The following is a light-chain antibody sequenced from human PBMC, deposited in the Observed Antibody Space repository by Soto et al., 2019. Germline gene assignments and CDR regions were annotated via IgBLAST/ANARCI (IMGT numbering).Light chain of an antibody. J-gene: IGLJ1*01. CDR3: ISYTSDDVRYV. V-gene: IGLV1-44*01. CDR1: SSNIGSNT. CDR2: SNN. Sequence: QSVLTQPPSASGTPGQRVTISCSGSSSNIGSNTVNWYQQLPGTAPKLLIYSNNQRPSGVPDRFSGSKSGNTASLTISGLQSEDEADYYCISYTSDDVRYVFGTGTKVTVL.